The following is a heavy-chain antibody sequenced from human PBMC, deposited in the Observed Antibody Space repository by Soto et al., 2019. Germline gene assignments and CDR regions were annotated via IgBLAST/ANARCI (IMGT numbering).Heavy chain of an antibody. D-gene: IGHD1-7*01. CDR2: IRFDGSNE. J-gene: IGHJ4*02. CDR3: ARDGIGGTVFRGYLDY. CDR1: GGIFHGYG. Sequence: QEQLVESGGGVVQPGTSLRLSCAVPGGIFHGYGMHWVRQAPGKGLEWVAIIRFDGSNEEYADSVKGRFTISRDNSKKPLYLQMNTLGAEDTAGYYCARDGIGGTVFRGYLDYWGRGTVVTVSS. V-gene: IGHV3-33*01.